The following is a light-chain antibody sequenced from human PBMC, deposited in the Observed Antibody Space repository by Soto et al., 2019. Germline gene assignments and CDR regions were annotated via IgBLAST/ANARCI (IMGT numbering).Light chain of an antibody. Sequence: EIVLTQSPGTLSLSPGERATLSCRASQSVSSSFLAWYQQKPGQAPRLLIYGASSRATGIPDRFSGSGSGTDFTITISRLEPEDFAVDYCQQYDNSPWTFGQGTKVEIK. V-gene: IGKV3-20*01. CDR1: QSVSSSF. CDR2: GAS. CDR3: QQYDNSPWT. J-gene: IGKJ1*01.